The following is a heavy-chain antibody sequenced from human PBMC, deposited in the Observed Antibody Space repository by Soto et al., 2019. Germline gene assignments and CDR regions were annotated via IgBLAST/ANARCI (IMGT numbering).Heavy chain of an antibody. CDR1: GYDFNTNW. Sequence: GESLKISCRGSGYDFNTNWFWCVRQLPVRVLEWVGIMYPGDSDTRLHPSLQGHVTLSADVTVSTAFLQWRTLKTSDSGMYFCARLPRDCNKTSCYYADHWGQGTSVTVSS. CDR3: ARLPRDCNKTSCYYADH. V-gene: IGHV5-51*01. D-gene: IGHD3-22*01. J-gene: IGHJ4*02. CDR2: MYPGDSDT.